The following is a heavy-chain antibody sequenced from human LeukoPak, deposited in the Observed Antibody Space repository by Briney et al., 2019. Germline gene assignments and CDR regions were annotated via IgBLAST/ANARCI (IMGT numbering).Heavy chain of an antibody. J-gene: IGHJ4*02. CDR3: ARHVDPGIAAHPFDY. V-gene: IGHV4-39*01. Sequence: SETLSLTCTVSGGSISSSSYYWGRIRQPPGKGLEWIGSIYYSGSTYYNPSLKSRVTISVDTSKNQFSLKLSSVTAADTAVYYCARHVDPGIAAHPFDYWGQGTLVTVSS. CDR2: IYYSGST. D-gene: IGHD6-6*01. CDR1: GGSISSSSYY.